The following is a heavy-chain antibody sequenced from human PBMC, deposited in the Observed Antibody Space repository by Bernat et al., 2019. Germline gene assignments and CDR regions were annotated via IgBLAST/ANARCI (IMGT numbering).Heavy chain of an antibody. J-gene: IGHJ6*03. Sequence: EVRLVESGGDLVQPGGSLRLSCAASGFTFGTFAMSWVRQAPGKGLEWVSAMTGGGTTYYADSVKGRVIISRDNSKNMLFMQMNSLTAEDTAVYYCAKFRGQLIRNYYMNVRGEGTTVTVS. CDR1: GFTFGTFA. CDR3: AKFRGQLIRNYYMNV. CDR2: MTGGGTT. V-gene: IGHV3-23*04. D-gene: IGHD2-21*01.